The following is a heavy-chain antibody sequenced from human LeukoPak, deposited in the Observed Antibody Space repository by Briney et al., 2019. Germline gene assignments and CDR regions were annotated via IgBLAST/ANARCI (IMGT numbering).Heavy chain of an antibody. CDR3: VRDSGWYRVEY. J-gene: IGHJ4*02. CDR1: GFTFSSYW. Sequence: GGSLRPSCAASGFTFSSYWMSWVRQAPGKGLEWVANINEDGSKKYYEDSVKGRFTISRDNPKNSLYLQMNSLRAEDTAVYYCVRDSGWYRVEYWGQGTLVTVSS. CDR2: INEDGSKK. V-gene: IGHV3-7*01. D-gene: IGHD6-19*01.